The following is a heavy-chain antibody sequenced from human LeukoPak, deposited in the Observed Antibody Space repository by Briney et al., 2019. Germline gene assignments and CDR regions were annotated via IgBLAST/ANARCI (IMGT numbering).Heavy chain of an antibody. CDR2: ISSTSTYI. CDR3: ARSEYYYDSSFD. CDR1: GFTFSTYS. V-gene: IGHV3-21*01. D-gene: IGHD3-22*01. J-gene: IGHJ4*02. Sequence: GGSLRLSCAASGFTFSTYSMNWVRQAPGKGLEWVSSISSTSTYIYYADSVKGRFTISRDNAKNSLYLQMNSLRAEDTAVYYCARSEYYYDSSFDWGQGTLVTVSS.